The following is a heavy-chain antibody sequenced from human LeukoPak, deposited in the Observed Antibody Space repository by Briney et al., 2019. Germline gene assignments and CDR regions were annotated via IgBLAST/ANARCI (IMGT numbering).Heavy chain of an antibody. Sequence: PGGSLRLSCAASGFTFSSYWMHWVRQAPGKGLVWVSRIKSDDSSTDYAGSVKGRFTISRDNAKNTLYLQMNSLRVEDMAVYYCTAIRPDYWGRGTLVTVSP. J-gene: IGHJ4*02. D-gene: IGHD2-21*02. CDR3: TAIRPDY. V-gene: IGHV3-74*01. CDR1: GFTFSSYW. CDR2: IKSDDSST.